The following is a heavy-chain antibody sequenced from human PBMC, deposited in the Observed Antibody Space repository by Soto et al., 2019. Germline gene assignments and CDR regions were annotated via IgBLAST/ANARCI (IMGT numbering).Heavy chain of an antibody. CDR2: ISYDDGSNK. D-gene: IGHD6-19*01. J-gene: IGHJ4*02. Sequence: PGGSLRLSCAASGFTFSSYGMHWVRRAPGKGLEWVALISYDDGSNKHYADSVKGRFTISRDNPKNTLYLQMNSLRVDDTAVYYCVRTTAVVGTPEFDYWGQGTLVTVSS. CDR1: GFTFSSYG. CDR3: VRTTAVVGTPEFDY. V-gene: IGHV3-30*03.